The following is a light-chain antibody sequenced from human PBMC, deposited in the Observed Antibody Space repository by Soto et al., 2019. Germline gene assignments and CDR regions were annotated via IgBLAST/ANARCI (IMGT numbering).Light chain of an antibody. CDR3: GQYDQSIT. V-gene: IGKV3-20*01. CDR1: QSVSSSY. Sequence: IVVTKSPFTLSLSPGERATLSCRASQSVSSSYLAWYQQKPGQAPRLLIYGASSRATGIPDRFSGSGSGTDFTLTINRLEPEDIPVYYCGQYDQSITFGGGTKLDIK. CDR2: GAS. J-gene: IGKJ4*01.